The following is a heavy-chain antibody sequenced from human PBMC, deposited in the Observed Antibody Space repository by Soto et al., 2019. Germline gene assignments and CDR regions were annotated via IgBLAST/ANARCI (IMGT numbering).Heavy chain of an antibody. J-gene: IGHJ2*01. V-gene: IGHV3-9*01. CDR2: ITWNSGTI. Sequence: EMQLVESGGGLVQPGRSLRLSFAASGFTFDDYVMHWVRQGPGKGLEWVSSITWNSGTIDYADSVKGRFTISRDNAKSSLYLQLNSLRTEDTAFYYCAKDRGWGGAPGTLWDFDLWGRGTLVTVSS. CDR1: GFTFDDYV. D-gene: IGHD6-13*01. CDR3: AKDRGWGGAPGTLWDFDL.